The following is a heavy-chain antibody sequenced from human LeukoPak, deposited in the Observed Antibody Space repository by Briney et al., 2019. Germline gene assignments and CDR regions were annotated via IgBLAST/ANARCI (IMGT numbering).Heavy chain of an antibody. CDR1: GYSINSGYY. Sequence: SETLSLTCTVSGYSINSGYYWGWIRPPPGKGLEWIGTIYHSGNTYYNPSLKSRVTISVDTSKNQFSLKLSSVTAADTAVYYCARLADSSGYYPAGSWFDPWGQGTLVTVSS. CDR3: ARLADSSGYYPAGSWFDP. V-gene: IGHV4-38-2*02. J-gene: IGHJ5*02. CDR2: IYHSGNT. D-gene: IGHD3-22*01.